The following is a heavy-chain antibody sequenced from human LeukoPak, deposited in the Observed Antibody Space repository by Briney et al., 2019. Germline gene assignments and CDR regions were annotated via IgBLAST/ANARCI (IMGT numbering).Heavy chain of an antibody. Sequence: GASVKVSCKASGYTFTSYDINWVRQATGQGLEWMGWMNPDSGNTGYAQKFQGRVTMTRNTSISTAYMELSSLRSEDTAVYYCARMDSSSSQFGGYWGQGTLVTVSS. CDR1: GYTFTSYD. D-gene: IGHD6-6*01. CDR2: MNPDSGNT. V-gene: IGHV1-8*01. J-gene: IGHJ4*02. CDR3: ARMDSSSSQFGGY.